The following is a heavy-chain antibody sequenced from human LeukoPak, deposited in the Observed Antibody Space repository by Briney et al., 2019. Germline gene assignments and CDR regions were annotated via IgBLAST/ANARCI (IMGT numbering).Heavy chain of an antibody. J-gene: IGHJ4*02. Sequence: PGGSLRLSWALSGFSFSIYEMNWVRQAPGEGRGWVSFIISTFDNVYYADSMKGRLTISQDNAKNSLYLQMNSLRAEDTAVYYCAITMIVVAHDYWGQGTLVTVSS. CDR2: IISTFDNV. D-gene: IGHD3-22*01. CDR3: AITMIVVAHDY. V-gene: IGHV3-48*03. CDR1: GFSFSIYE.